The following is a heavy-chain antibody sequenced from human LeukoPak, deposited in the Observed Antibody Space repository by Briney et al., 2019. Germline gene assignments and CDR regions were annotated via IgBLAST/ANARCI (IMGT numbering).Heavy chain of an antibody. J-gene: IGHJ4*02. Sequence: SVKVSCKASGGTFSSYAISWVRQAPGQGLEWMGRIIPILGIANYAQKFQGRVTITADKSTSTAYMELSSLRSEDTAVYYCAREGYSISWLDYWGQGTLVTVSS. CDR2: IIPILGIA. CDR3: AREGYSISWLDY. V-gene: IGHV1-69*04. D-gene: IGHD6-13*01. CDR1: GGTFSSYA.